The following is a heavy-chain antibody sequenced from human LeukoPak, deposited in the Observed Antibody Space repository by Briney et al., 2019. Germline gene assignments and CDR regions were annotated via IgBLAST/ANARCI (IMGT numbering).Heavy chain of an antibody. J-gene: IGHJ4*02. Sequence: GGSLRLSCAASGFTFSSYGMHWVRQAPGKGLEWVAVISYDGSNKYYADSVKGRFTISRDNSKNTLYLQMNSLRDEDTAVYYCAKGETGYCSGGSCYTEYWGQGTLVTVSS. CDR3: AKGETGYCSGGSCYTEY. CDR2: ISYDGSNK. D-gene: IGHD2-15*01. CDR1: GFTFSSYG. V-gene: IGHV3-30*18.